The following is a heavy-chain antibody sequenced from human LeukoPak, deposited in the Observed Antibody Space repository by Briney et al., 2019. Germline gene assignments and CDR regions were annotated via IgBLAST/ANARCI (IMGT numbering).Heavy chain of an antibody. V-gene: IGHV3-74*01. CDR2: TNKDGSST. D-gene: IGHD1-26*01. Sequence: GGSLRLSCAASGFTFSTYWMHWVRQAPGKVLVWDSRTNKDGSSTIYADSVKGRFTISRDNAKNTLYLQMNSLRAEDTAVYYCTTDRNWSYGDYWGQGTLVTVSS. CDR1: GFTFSTYW. CDR3: TTDRNWSYGDY. J-gene: IGHJ4*02.